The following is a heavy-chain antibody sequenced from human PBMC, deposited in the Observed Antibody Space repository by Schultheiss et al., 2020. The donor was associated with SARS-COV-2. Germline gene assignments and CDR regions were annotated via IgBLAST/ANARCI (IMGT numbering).Heavy chain of an antibody. CDR3: ARALSGWFDY. V-gene: IGHV3-30*03. J-gene: IGHJ4*02. D-gene: IGHD6-19*01. CDR1: GFTVSSNY. CDR2: ISYDGSNK. Sequence: GGSLRLSCAASGFTVSSNYMSWVRQAPGKGLEWVAVISYDGSNKYYADSVKGRFTISRDNAKNSLYLQMNSLRAEDTAVYYCARALSGWFDYWGQGTLVTVSS.